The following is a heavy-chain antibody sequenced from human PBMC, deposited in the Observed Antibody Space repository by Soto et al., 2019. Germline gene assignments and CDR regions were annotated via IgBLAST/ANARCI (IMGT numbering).Heavy chain of an antibody. D-gene: IGHD3-16*02. Sequence: QVQLQVSGPGLVEPSGTLSLTYVVSGGSITSNNWWHWVRQPPGKGLEWIGEIHHSGNTHYNPSLKNRVTISVDKSHNQFSLKLSSVTAADTAVYYCARGGNYRFAYWGQGTPVTVSS. J-gene: IGHJ4*02. V-gene: IGHV4-4*02. CDR2: IHHSGNT. CDR1: GGSITSNNW. CDR3: ARGGNYRFAY.